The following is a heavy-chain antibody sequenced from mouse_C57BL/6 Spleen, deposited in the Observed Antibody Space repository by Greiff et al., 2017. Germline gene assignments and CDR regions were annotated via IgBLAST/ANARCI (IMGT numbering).Heavy chain of an antibody. V-gene: IGHV14-4*01. Sequence: VQLQQSGAELVRPGASVKLSCTASGFNIKDDYMHWVKQRPEQGLEWIGWIDPENGDTEYTSKFQGKATITADTSSNTAYLQLSSLTSEDTAVYYCTRDYYGSRDDYWGQGTTLTAAS. J-gene: IGHJ2*01. CDR2: IDPENGDT. CDR1: GFNIKDDY. CDR3: TRDYYGSRDDY. D-gene: IGHD1-1*01.